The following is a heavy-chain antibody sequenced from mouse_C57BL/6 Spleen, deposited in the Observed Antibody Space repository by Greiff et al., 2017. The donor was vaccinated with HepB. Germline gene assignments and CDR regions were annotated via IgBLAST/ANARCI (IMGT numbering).Heavy chain of an antibody. D-gene: IGHD1-1*01. Sequence: EVQLQQSGPELVKPGASVKISCKASGYSFTDYHMNWVKQSQGKSLEWIGVINPNYGTTSYNQKFKGKATLTVDQSSSTAYMQLKRLTSEDSAVYYCASYYYLGYFDYWGQGTTLTVSS. J-gene: IGHJ2*01. CDR2: INPNYGTT. CDR1: GYSFTDYH. V-gene: IGHV1-39*01. CDR3: ASYYYLGYFDY.